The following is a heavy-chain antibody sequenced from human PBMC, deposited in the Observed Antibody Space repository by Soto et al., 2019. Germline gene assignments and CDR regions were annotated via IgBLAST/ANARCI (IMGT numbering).Heavy chain of an antibody. Sequence: SQTLPLTYAVYGGSFSGYYWTWIRQPPGTGLEWIGEINHSGSTNYNPSLKSRVTISVDTSKNQFSLKLTSVTAADTAVYYCARDKTTRLFDYWGQGTLVTVSS. J-gene: IGHJ4*02. CDR3: ARDKTTRLFDY. D-gene: IGHD1-7*01. CDR2: INHSGST. V-gene: IGHV4-34*01. CDR1: GGSFSGYY.